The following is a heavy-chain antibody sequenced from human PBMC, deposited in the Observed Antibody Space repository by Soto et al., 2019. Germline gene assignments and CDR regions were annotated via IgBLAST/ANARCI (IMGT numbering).Heavy chain of an antibody. Sequence: SETLSLTCTVSGGSMSSYFWSWSRQPAGKGLEWIGRIYSSGSTDYNPSLKSRVTMSIDTSKNQFSLNLSSVTAADTAVYFCARVKTVDYYGMGVWGQGTTVTVSS. J-gene: IGHJ6*02. CDR1: GGSMSSYF. CDR3: ARVKTVDYYGMGV. V-gene: IGHV4-4*07. CDR2: IYSSGST.